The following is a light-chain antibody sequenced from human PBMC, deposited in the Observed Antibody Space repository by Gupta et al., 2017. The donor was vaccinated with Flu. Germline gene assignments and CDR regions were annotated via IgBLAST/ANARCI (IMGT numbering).Light chain of an antibody. CDR3: QQSGSFPFT. CDR1: QSVGRS. CDR2: YGS. Sequence: EILLTKSPDFQSVTPKDQVTITCRASQSVGRSLPWYQHKPGQSPKLIIKYGSQDGSGVPSRFSGSGSGTEFTLTISGLEAEDAAVYYCQQSGSFPFTFGRGTKVAI. J-gene: IGKJ4*01. V-gene: IGKV6D-21*02.